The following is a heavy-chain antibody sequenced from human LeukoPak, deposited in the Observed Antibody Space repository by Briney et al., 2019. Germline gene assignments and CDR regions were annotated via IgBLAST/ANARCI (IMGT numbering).Heavy chain of an antibody. CDR2: IYHSGST. CDR1: GGSISSGGYS. V-gene: IGHV4-30-2*01. J-gene: IGHJ4*02. CDR3: ARGTTVTTRTAFDY. D-gene: IGHD4-17*01. Sequence: SETLSLTSAVSGGSISSGGYSWSWIRQPPGKGLEWIGYIYHSGSTYYNPSLKSRVTISVDRSKNQFSLKLSSVTAADTAVYYCARGTTVTTRTAFDYWGQGTLVTVSS.